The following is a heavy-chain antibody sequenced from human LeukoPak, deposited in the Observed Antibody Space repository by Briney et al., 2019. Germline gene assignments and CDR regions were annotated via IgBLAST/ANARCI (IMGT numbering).Heavy chain of an antibody. Sequence: SETLSLTCAVYGGSFSGYYWSWIRQPPGKGLEWIGEINHSGSTNYNPSLKSRVTISVDTSKNQFSLKLSSVTAADTAVYYCARALGYCSGGSCYSLHYFDYWGQGTLVTVSS. CDR3: ARALGYCSGGSCYSLHYFDY. D-gene: IGHD2-15*01. CDR2: INHSGST. J-gene: IGHJ4*02. CDR1: GGSFSGYY. V-gene: IGHV4-34*01.